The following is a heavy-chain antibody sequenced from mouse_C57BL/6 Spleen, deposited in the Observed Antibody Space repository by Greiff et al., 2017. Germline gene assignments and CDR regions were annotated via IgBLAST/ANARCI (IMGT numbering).Heavy chain of an antibody. CDR1: GYTFTSYT. CDR3: AREKAYYSNSY. D-gene: IGHD2-5*01. CDR2: INPSSGYT. J-gene: IGHJ2*01. V-gene: IGHV1-4*01. Sequence: VQLQQSGAELARPGASVKMSCKASGYTFTSYTMHWVKQRPGQGLEWIGYINPSSGYTKYNQKFKDKATLTADKSSSTAYMQLSSLTSEDSAVYYCAREKAYYSNSYWGQGTTRTVSS.